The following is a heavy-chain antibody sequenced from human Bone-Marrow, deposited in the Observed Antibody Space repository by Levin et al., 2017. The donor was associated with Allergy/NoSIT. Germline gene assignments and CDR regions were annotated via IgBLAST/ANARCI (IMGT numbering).Heavy chain of an antibody. CDR1: GYRFSDFY. CDR3: ARDQAYSSGNPIGALDP. CDR2: INPYSGAT. Sequence: SGESLKISCKASGYRFSDFYIHWVRQAPGQGLEWMGWINPYSGATNYAQKFQGRVTMTRDTSISTAFMDLSRLTMDDTAVYFCARDQAYSSGNPIGALDPWGQGTLVTVSS. V-gene: IGHV1-2*02. J-gene: IGHJ5*02. D-gene: IGHD5-18*01.